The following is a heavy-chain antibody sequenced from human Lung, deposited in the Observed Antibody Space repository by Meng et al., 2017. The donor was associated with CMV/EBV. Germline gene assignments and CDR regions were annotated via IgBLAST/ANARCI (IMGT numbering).Heavy chain of an antibody. V-gene: IGHV4-59*01. J-gene: IGHJ3*02. CDR3: AREPAAAGGDAFDI. CDR1: GGSISSYY. CDR2: IYYSGST. D-gene: IGHD6-13*01. Sequence: LXCTVSGGSISSYYWSWIRQPPGKGLEWIGYIYYSGSTNYNPSLKSRVTISVDTSKNQFSLKLSSVTAADTAVYYCAREPAAAGGDAFDIWGQGAMVTVSS.